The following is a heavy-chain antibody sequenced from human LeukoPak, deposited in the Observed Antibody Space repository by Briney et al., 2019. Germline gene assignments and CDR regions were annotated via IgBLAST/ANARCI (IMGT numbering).Heavy chain of an antibody. J-gene: IGHJ4*02. Sequence: GRSLRLSYAASGFTFSSYAMHWVRQAPGKGLEWVAVISYDGSNKYYADSVKGRFTISRDNSKNTLYLQMNSLRAEDTAVYYCARDRTSLGEEYYFDYWGQGTLVTVSS. CDR1: GFTFSSYA. D-gene: IGHD3-16*01. CDR3: ARDRTSLGEEYYFDY. CDR2: ISYDGSNK. V-gene: IGHV3-30*04.